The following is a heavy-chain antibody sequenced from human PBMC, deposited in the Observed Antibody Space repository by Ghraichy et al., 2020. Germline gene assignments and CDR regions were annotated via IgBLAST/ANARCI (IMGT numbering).Heavy chain of an antibody. CDR1: GGSISSGGYY. V-gene: IGHV4-31*03. CDR2: IYYSGST. D-gene: IGHD2-2*02. Sequence: SETLSLTCTVSGGSISSGGYYWSWIRQHPGKGLEWIGYIYYSGSTYYNPSLKSRVTISVDTSKNQFSLKLSSVTAADTAVYYCAREDCSSTSCYTTDYYYMDVWGKGTTVTVSS. J-gene: IGHJ6*03. CDR3: AREDCSSTSCYTTDYYYMDV.